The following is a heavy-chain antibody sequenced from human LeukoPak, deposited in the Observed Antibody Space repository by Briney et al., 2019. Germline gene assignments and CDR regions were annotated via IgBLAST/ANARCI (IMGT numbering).Heavy chain of an antibody. J-gene: IGHJ4*02. V-gene: IGHV3-23*01. CDR2: ISGSGGST. D-gene: IGHD5-18*01. Sequence: GGSLRLSCAASGFTFSSYAMSWVRQAPGKGLEWVSAISGSGGSTYYADSVKGRFTISRDNSKNTLYLQMNSLRAEDTAAYYCAKGVYSYGYRGAFDYWGQGTLVTVSS. CDR3: AKGVYSYGYRGAFDY. CDR1: GFTFSSYA.